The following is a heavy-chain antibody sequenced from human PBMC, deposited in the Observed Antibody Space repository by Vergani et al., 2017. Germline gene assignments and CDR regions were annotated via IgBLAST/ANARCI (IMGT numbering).Heavy chain of an antibody. CDR1: GGSFNSGSYY. Sequence: QVQLQESGPGLVKPSQTLSLTCTVSGGSFNSGSYYWSWLRQPAGKRLEWIGRIHTNGVFHYNPSLNSRATISVDTSRNQFPLKLTSVTATDTAIYFCARGNPSVDFDIWGQGTMITVSS. CDR2: IHTNGVF. D-gene: IGHD5-12*01. CDR3: ARGNPSVDFDI. J-gene: IGHJ3*02. V-gene: IGHV4-61*02.